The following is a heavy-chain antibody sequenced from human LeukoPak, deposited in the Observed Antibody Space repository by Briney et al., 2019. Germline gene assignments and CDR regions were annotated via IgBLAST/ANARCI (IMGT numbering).Heavy chain of an antibody. D-gene: IGHD2-2*01. Sequence: PSETLSLTCTVSGGSISSYYWSWIRQPAGKGLEWIGRIYYSGNTNYNPSLKSRVTMSVDTSKNQFSLKLSSVTAADTAVYYCARVGLVRGAMDYYMDVWGKGTTVTVSS. CDR2: IYYSGNT. J-gene: IGHJ6*03. CDR1: GGSISSYY. V-gene: IGHV4-4*07. CDR3: ARVGLVRGAMDYYMDV.